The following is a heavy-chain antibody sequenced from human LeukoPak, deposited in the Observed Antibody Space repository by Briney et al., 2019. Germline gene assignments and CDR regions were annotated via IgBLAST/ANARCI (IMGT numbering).Heavy chain of an antibody. CDR2: ISSSSSYI. CDR1: GFTFSSCS. Sequence: GGSLRLSCAASGFTFSSCSMNWVRQAPGKGLEWVSSISSSSSYIYYADSVKGRFTISRDNAKSSLYLQMNSLRAEDTAVYYCARDQQWLYYFDYWGQGTLVTVSS. J-gene: IGHJ4*02. V-gene: IGHV3-21*01. D-gene: IGHD6-19*01. CDR3: ARDQQWLYYFDY.